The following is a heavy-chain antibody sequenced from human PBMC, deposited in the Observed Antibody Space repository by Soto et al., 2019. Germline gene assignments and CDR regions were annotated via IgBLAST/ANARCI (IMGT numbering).Heavy chain of an antibody. D-gene: IGHD2-2*01. V-gene: IGHV1-69*01. CDR3: ARSQGSSTSLEIYYYYYYGMDV. CDR2: IIPIPGTA. Sequence: QVQLVQSGAEVKKPGSSVKVSCKASGGTFGSYAISWVRQAPGQGHEWMGGIIPIPGTANYAQKFQGRGTIAADESTSTAYMELSSLRSEDTAVYYCARSQGSSTSLEIYYYYYYGMDVWGQGTTVTVSS. CDR1: GGTFGSYA. J-gene: IGHJ6*02.